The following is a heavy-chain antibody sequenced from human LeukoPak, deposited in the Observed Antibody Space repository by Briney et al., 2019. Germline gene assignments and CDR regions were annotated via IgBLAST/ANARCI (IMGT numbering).Heavy chain of an antibody. J-gene: IGHJ4*02. CDR1: GYTFTSYG. CDR2: ISAYNGNT. D-gene: IGHD3-22*01. V-gene: IGHV1-18*01. CDR3: ARDLYYDSSGYYSVFDY. Sequence: ASVKVSCKASGYTFTSYGISWVRQAPGQGLEWMGWISAYNGNTKYAQKLQGRVTMTTDTSTSTAYMELRSLRSDDTAVYYCARDLYYDSSGYYSVFDYWGQGTLVTVSS.